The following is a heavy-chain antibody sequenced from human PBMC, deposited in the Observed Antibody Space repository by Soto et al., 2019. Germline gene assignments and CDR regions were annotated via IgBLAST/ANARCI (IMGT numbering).Heavy chain of an antibody. CDR1: GFTFISYS. CDR2: ISSSSSYI. J-gene: IGHJ4*02. D-gene: IGHD6-19*01. CDR3: ARDQTGYSSGWSLDY. V-gene: IGHV3-21*01. Sequence: EVQLVESGGGLVKPGWPLRLSCAASGFTFISYSMNWVRQAPGKWLEWVSSISSSSSYIYYADSVKGRFTISRDNAKNSLDLQMNSLRAEDTAVYYCARDQTGYSSGWSLDYWGQGTLVTVSS.